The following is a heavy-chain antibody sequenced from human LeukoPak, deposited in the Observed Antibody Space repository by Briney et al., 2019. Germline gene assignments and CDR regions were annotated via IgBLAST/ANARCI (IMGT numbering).Heavy chain of an antibody. Sequence: PGGSLRLSCTVSGFTFSSYAMSWVRKAPGKGLEWVSSISDSGGSTYYGDSVKGRFTTSRDNFKNTLYLQMTSLRAEDTAVYFCVKARQINNGLYDAFDVWGQGTKVTVSS. D-gene: IGHD2-15*01. CDR3: VKARQINNGLYDAFDV. CDR1: GFTFSSYA. V-gene: IGHV3-23*01. J-gene: IGHJ3*01. CDR2: ISDSGGST.